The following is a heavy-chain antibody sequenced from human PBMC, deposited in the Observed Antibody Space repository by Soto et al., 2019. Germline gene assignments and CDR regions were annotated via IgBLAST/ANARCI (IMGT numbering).Heavy chain of an antibody. CDR2: INHSGST. J-gene: IGHJ4*02. D-gene: IGHD2-21*01. V-gene: IGHV4-34*01. Sequence: SETLSLTCAVYGGSFSGYYWSWIRQPPGKGLEWIGEINHSGSTNYNPSLKSRVTISVDTSKNQFSLKLSSVTAADTAVYYCAGLLFRTTNHPYYFDYWGQGTLVTVSS. CDR1: GGSFSGYY. CDR3: AGLLFRTTNHPYYFDY.